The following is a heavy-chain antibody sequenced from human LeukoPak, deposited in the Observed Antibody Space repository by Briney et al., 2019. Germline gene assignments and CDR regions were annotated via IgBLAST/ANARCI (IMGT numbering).Heavy chain of an antibody. CDR3: AKRGYSGYDYTYRFDY. CDR1: GFTFSSYG. V-gene: IGHV3-30*18. D-gene: IGHD5-12*01. CDR2: ISYDGSNK. J-gene: IGHJ4*02. Sequence: GGSLRLSCAASGFTFSSYGMHWVRQAPGKGLEWVAVISYDGSNKYYADSVKGRFTISRDNSKNTLCLQMNSLRAEDTVVYYCAKRGYSGYDYTYRFDYWGQGTLVTVSS.